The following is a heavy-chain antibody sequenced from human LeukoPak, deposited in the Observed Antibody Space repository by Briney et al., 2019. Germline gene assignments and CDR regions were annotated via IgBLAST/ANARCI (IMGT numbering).Heavy chain of an antibody. Sequence: ASAKVSCKASGYTFTGYYMHWVRQAPGQGLEWMGWINPNSGGTNYAQKFQGWVTMTRDTSISTTYMELSRLRSDDTAVYYCARAPQWLVRYYFDYWGQGTLVTVSS. CDR3: ARAPQWLVRYYFDY. V-gene: IGHV1-2*04. J-gene: IGHJ4*02. CDR1: GYTFTGYY. D-gene: IGHD6-19*01. CDR2: INPNSGGT.